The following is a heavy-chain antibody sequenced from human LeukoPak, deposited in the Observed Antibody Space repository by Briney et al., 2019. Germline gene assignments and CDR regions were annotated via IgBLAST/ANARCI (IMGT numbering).Heavy chain of an antibody. CDR3: ARDRYDILTGYNPLGAFDL. CDR1: GFTSSNYW. CDR2: INIDRSSI. V-gene: IGHV3-74*01. D-gene: IGHD3-9*01. J-gene: IGHJ3*01. Sequence: PGGSLRLSCAASGFTSSNYWMHWVRQAPGKGLVWVSRINIDRSSISYVDSVKGRFTISRDNAKNTLYLQMNSLRAEDTAVYYCARDRYDILTGYNPLGAFDLWGQGTMVTVSS.